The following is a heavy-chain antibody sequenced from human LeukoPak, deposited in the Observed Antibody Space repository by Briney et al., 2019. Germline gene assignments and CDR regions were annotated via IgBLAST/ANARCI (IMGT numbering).Heavy chain of an antibody. V-gene: IGHV4-59*01. J-gene: IGHJ3*01. CDR2: IYYSGST. CDR1: GGSISTYY. Sequence: SETLSLTCTVSGGSISTYYWTWIRQPPGKGLEWIGYIYYSGSTNYNPSLKSRVTISVDTSKTQFSLKLSSVAAADTAVYYCAKQSYVDDAFDVWGQGTMVTVSS. CDR3: AKQSYVDDAFDV. D-gene: IGHD1-26*01.